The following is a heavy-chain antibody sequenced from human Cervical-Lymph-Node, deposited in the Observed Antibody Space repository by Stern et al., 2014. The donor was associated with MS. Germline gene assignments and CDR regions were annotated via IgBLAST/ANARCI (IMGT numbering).Heavy chain of an antibody. CDR2: IYPGDPDT. V-gene: IGHV5-51*01. D-gene: IGHD6-19*01. Sequence: EVQLVESGAEVKKPGESLKISCKGSGYSFTSYWIGWVRQMPGKGLEWMGIIYPGDPDTRYSPSFQGQVTISADKSISTAYLQWSSLKASDTAMYYCARHIALIGPIAVAGTGDYWGQGTLVTVSS. J-gene: IGHJ4*02. CDR1: GYSFTSYW. CDR3: ARHIALIGPIAVAGTGDY.